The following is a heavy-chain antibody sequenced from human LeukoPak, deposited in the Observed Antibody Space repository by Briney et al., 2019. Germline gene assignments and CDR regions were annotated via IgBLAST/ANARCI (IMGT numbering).Heavy chain of an antibody. CDR1: GFTFSDYY. D-gene: IGHD3-10*01. CDR3: ARDIVKGVPDYPDS. Sequence: PGGSLRLSCAASGFTFSDYYMSWIRQAPGKGLEGVYYISSSGSTIYYADSVKGRFTISRDNAKNSLYLQMNSLRAEDTAVYYCARDIVKGVPDYPDSWGQGTLVTVSS. CDR2: ISSSGSTI. V-gene: IGHV3-11*04. J-gene: IGHJ4*02.